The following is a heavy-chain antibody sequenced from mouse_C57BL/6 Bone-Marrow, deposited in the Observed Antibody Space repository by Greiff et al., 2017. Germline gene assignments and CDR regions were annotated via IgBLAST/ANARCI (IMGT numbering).Heavy chain of an antibody. CDR2: IYPGGGDT. J-gene: IGHJ1*03. V-gene: IGHV1-63*01. D-gene: IGHD1-1*01. CDR1: GYTFTNYW. Sequence: QVQLQQSGAELVRPGTSVKMSCKASGYTFTNYWIGWAKQRPGHGLEWIGDIYPGGGDTNYNEKFKGKATLTADKSSSTAYMQFSSLTSEDSAIYYCAREARNYYGSSYGYCDVWGTGTTVTVSS. CDR3: AREARNYYGSSYGYCDV.